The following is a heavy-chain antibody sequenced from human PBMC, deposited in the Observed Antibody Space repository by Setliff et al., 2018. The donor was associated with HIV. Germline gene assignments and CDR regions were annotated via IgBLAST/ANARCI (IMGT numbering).Heavy chain of an antibody. CDR2: INTNTGNP. CDR3: ARDLGSSILDY. Sequence: SVKVSCKASGYSFTTYPMNLVRQAPGQGLEWMGWINTNTGNPTYAQGFTGRFVFPLDTSVSTPYLQFSSLKAEDTAVYYCARDLGSSILDYWGQGTLVTSP. V-gene: IGHV7-4-1*02. D-gene: IGHD6-19*01. CDR1: GYSFTTYP. J-gene: IGHJ4*02.